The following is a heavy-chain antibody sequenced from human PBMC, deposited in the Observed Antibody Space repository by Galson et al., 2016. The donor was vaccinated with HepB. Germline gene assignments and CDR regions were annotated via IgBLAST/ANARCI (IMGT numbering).Heavy chain of an antibody. CDR1: SGSFSGYY. D-gene: IGHD4-11*01. CDR3: ARRFSNYVGETWYHHHYYYYMDV. Sequence: ETLSLTRAVYSGSFSGYYWSWIRQPPGKGLEWIGEINHSGSTNYNPSLKSRVTISVDTSKNQFSLKLSSVTAADTAVYYCARRFSNYVGETWYHHHYYYYMDVWGEGTTVTVSS. CDR2: INHSGST. V-gene: IGHV4-34*01. J-gene: IGHJ6*03.